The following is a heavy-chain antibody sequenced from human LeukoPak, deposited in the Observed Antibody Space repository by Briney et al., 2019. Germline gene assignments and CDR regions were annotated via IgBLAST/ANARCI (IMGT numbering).Heavy chain of an antibody. CDR3: ARRAFGPGYFDY. CDR2: INHSGST. D-gene: IGHD3-10*01. V-gene: IGHV4-34*01. Sequence: SETLSLTCAVYGGSFSGYYWSWIRQPPGKGLEWIGEINHSGSTNYNPSLKSRVTISVDTSKNQFSLKLSSVTAADTAVYYCARRAFGPGYFDYWGQGTLVTVSS. CDR1: GGSFSGYY. J-gene: IGHJ4*02.